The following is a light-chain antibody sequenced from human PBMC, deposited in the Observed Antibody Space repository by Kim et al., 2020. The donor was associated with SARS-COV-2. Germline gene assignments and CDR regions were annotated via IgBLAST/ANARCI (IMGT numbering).Light chain of an antibody. V-gene: IGLV2-14*01. CDR1: SSDVGGYNY. CDR3: SSYTSSSTYV. CDR2: DVS. Sequence: QSALTQPASVSGSPGQSITISCTGTSSDVGGYNYVSWYQQHPGKAPKLMIYDVSKRPSGVSNRFSGSKSGNSASLTISGLQAEDAACYYCSSYTSSSTYVFGTGTKV. J-gene: IGLJ1*01.